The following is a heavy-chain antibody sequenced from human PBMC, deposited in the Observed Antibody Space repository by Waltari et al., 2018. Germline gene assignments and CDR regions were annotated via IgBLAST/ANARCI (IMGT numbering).Heavy chain of an antibody. CDR2: IITIIGIA. V-gene: IGHV1-69*02. Sequence: QVQLVQSGAEVKKPGSSVKVSCKASGGTFSSYTISWVRQAPGQGLEWRGRIITIIGIANYEKKCQGRVTITAEKSTSTAYMELSSLRSEDTAVYYCARGRSNWNYGDYWGQGTLVTVSS. CDR3: ARGRSNWNYGDY. CDR1: GGTFSSYT. D-gene: IGHD1-7*01. J-gene: IGHJ4*02.